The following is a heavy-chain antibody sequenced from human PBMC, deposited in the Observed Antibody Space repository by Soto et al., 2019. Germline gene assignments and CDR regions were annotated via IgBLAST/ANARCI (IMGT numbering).Heavy chain of an antibody. V-gene: IGHV4-31*03. CDR2: IYYSGST. Sequence: QVQLQESGPGLVKPSQTLSLTCTVSGGSISSGGYYWSWIRQHPGKGVEWIGYIYYSGSTYYNPSLKSRVTISVDTSKNQFSLKLSSVTAADTAVYYCARDVARGGNFDYWGQGTLVTVSS. CDR1: GGSISSGGYY. CDR3: ARDVARGGNFDY. J-gene: IGHJ4*02. D-gene: IGHD3-16*01.